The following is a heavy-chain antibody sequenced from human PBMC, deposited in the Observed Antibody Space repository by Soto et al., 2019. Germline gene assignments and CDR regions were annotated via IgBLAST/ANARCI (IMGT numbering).Heavy chain of an antibody. CDR2: IFSNDEK. J-gene: IGHJ2*01. Sequence: QVTLKESGAVLVKPTETLTLTCTVSGFSLSNARMGVSWIRQPPGKALEWLAHIFSNDEKSYSTSLKSRLTISKDTSKSQVVLTMTNMDPVDTATYYYARIGYSSSWYWYFDLWGRGTLVTVSS. CDR3: ARIGYSSSWYWYFDL. V-gene: IGHV2-26*01. CDR1: GFSLSNARMG. D-gene: IGHD6-13*01.